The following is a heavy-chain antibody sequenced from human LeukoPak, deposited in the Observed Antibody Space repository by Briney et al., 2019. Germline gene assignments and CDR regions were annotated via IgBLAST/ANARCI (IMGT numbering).Heavy chain of an antibody. Sequence: PSETLSLTCTVSGGSISSSSYYWGWIRQPPGKGLEWIGYIHYSGSTNYNPSLKSRVTISVDTSKNQFSLKLSSVTAADTAVYYCARQVDTAMATYNWFDPWGQGTLVTVSS. D-gene: IGHD5-18*01. CDR1: GGSISSSSYY. V-gene: IGHV4-61*05. CDR2: IHYSGST. J-gene: IGHJ5*02. CDR3: ARQVDTAMATYNWFDP.